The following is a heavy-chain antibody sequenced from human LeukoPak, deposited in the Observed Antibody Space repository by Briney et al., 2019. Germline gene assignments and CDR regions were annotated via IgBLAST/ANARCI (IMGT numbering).Heavy chain of an antibody. CDR2: MNPNSGNT. CDR1: GYTFTSYD. D-gene: IGHD2/OR15-2a*01. V-gene: IGHV1-8*01. Sequence: GASVKVSCKASGYTFTSYDIGWVRQATGQGLEWMGWMNPNSGNTGNAQKFQGSVTMTRNTSISTAYMELSSLRSEDTAMYYCARNKDGFGIWGQGTMVTVSS. J-gene: IGHJ3*02. CDR3: ARNKDGFGI.